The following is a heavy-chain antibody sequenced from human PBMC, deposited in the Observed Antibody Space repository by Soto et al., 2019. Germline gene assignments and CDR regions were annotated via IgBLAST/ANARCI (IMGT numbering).Heavy chain of an antibody. Sequence: GGSLRLSCAASGFTFSSYEMNWVRQAPGKGLEWVSFISSSGSTIYYADSVKGRFTISRDNAKNSLYLQMNSLRAEDTAVYYCARGGTIFGVVIIRGMDVWGQGTTVTVSS. D-gene: IGHD3-3*01. CDR1: GFTFSSYE. J-gene: IGHJ6*02. CDR3: ARGGTIFGVVIIRGMDV. CDR2: ISSSGSTI. V-gene: IGHV3-48*03.